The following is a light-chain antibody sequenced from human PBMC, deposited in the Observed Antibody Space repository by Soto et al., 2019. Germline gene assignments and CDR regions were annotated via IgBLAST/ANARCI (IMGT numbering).Light chain of an antibody. CDR3: QHYNNWPLT. J-gene: IGKJ4*01. V-gene: IGKV3-15*01. CDR1: QSISSN. CDR2: GAS. Sequence: EMVLTQSPATLSVSPGERATLSCRASQSISSNLVWYQQKAGQAPRLLIYGASTRATGIPARFSGSGSGTEFTLTISSLQSEDFAVYCCQHYNNWPLTFGGGTKVDIK.